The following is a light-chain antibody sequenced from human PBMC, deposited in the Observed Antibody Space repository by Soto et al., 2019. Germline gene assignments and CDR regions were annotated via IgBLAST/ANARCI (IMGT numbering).Light chain of an antibody. CDR3: QQSSSFPWT. CDR1: QGINSN. J-gene: IGKJ1*01. CDR2: TAS. V-gene: IGKV1-39*01. Sequence: QLTQSPSSLSAAVGDGVTITCRASQGINSNLAWFQQKPGKAPNLLIYTASSLQNGVPSRFSGSGSGTHFTLTISSLQPEDVATYHCQQSSSFPWTFGQGTRVEMK.